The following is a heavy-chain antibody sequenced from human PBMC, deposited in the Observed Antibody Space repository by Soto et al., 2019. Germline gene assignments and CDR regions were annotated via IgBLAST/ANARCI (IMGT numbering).Heavy chain of an antibody. CDR1: GGSFSGYY. CDR2: IVYSGAT. V-gene: IGHV4-34*12. Sequence: SETLSLTCVVFGGSFSGYYWTWIRQPPGKGLEWIGEIVYSGATNVNPSLQSRVTMSVDTSTNQFSLRLDSVTAADTAVYYCARGVVFTAYATFDFWGQGKLVTVPQ. CDR3: ARGVVFTAYATFDF. J-gene: IGHJ4*02. D-gene: IGHD2-15*01.